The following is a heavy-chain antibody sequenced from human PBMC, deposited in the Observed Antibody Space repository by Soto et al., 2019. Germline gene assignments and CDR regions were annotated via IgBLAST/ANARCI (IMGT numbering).Heavy chain of an antibody. V-gene: IGHV4-34*01. CDR1: GGSFSGYY. CDR3: ARLYVWGNYYYGMDV. D-gene: IGHD3-10*02. Sequence: TETLSLTCAVYGGSFSGYYWSWIRQPPGKGLEWIGEINHSGSTNYNPSLKSRVTISVDTSKNQFSLKLSSVTAADTAVNYCARLYVWGNYYYGMDVWGQGTTVTV. J-gene: IGHJ6*02. CDR2: INHSGST.